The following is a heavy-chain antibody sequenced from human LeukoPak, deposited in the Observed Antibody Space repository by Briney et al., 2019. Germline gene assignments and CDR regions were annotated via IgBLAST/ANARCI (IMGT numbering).Heavy chain of an antibody. Sequence: GGSLRLSCAASGFTFSDYYMSWIRQAPGKGLEWVSYISSSGSTIYYADSVKGRFTISRDNAKNSLYLQMNSLRAEDTAVYYCARDIRGYGSGSYCNGDAFDIWGQGSMVTVSS. CDR2: ISSSGSTI. CDR3: ARDIRGYGSGSYCNGDAFDI. V-gene: IGHV3-11*01. D-gene: IGHD3-10*01. CDR1: GFTFSDYY. J-gene: IGHJ3*02.